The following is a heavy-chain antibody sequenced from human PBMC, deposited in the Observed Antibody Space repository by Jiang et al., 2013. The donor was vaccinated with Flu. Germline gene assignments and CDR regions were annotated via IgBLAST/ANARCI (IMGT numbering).Heavy chain of an antibody. D-gene: IGHD6-19*01. CDR1: GYTFSGYF. J-gene: IGHJ6*02. Sequence: GAEVKKPGASVKVSCKASGYTFSGYFLHWVRQAPGQGLEWMGWINPKTGDTKFARKVQGRVTMTRDTSISTTYMEMTRLTSDDTAVYYCARGAFLFGSGWYDGGLDVWGQGTTVSVSS. V-gene: IGHV1-2*02. CDR3: ARGAFLFGSGWYDGGLDV. CDR2: INPKTGDT.